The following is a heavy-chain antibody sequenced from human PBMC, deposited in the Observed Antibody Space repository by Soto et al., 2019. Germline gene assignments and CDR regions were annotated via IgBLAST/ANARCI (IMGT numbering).Heavy chain of an antibody. CDR1: GFTFSNYA. V-gene: IGHV3-23*01. CDR2: VSGSGGNT. CDR3: ATGSRPISGEVGGTPPNLHY. Sequence: GGSLRLSCEASGFTFSNYAMHWVRQGPGKGPEFVSTVSGSGGNTYYADSVRGRFTISRDDSKNTLYLQMNSLKTEDTAVYYCATGSRPISGEVGGTPPNLHYWGQGTLVTVSS. J-gene: IGHJ4*02. D-gene: IGHD1-26*01.